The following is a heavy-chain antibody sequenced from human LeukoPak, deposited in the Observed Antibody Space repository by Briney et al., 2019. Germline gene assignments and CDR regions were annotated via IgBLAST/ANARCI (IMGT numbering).Heavy chain of an antibody. CDR1: GYTFAGYY. V-gene: IGHV1-2*02. Sequence: ASVKVSCKASGYTFAGYYMHWVRQAPGQGLEWMGWINPNSGGTNYAQKFQGRVTMTRDTSISTAYMELSRLRSDDTAVYYCARGASPVCYYYYMDVWGKGTTVTVSS. J-gene: IGHJ6*03. D-gene: IGHD1-26*01. CDR3: ARGASPVCYYYYMDV. CDR2: INPNSGGT.